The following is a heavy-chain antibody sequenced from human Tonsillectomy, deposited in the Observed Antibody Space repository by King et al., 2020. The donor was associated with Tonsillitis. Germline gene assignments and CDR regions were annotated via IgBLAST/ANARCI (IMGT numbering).Heavy chain of an antibody. CDR1: GFTFSSSG. V-gene: IGHV3-30*02. Sequence: VQLVESGGGVVQPGGSLRLSCAASGFTFSSSGMHWVRQAPGKGLEWVAFVRYDGSNKYYADSVKGRFTISRDNSKNTLYLQMNSLRAEDTAVYYCAKDSPVLGAGTFDIWGQGTMVTVSS. CDR2: VRYDGSNK. J-gene: IGHJ3*02. D-gene: IGHD1-26*01. CDR3: AKDSPVLGAGTFDI.